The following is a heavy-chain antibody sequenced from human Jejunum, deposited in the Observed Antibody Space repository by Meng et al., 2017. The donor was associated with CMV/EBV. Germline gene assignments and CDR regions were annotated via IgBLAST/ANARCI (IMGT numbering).Heavy chain of an antibody. CDR3: AREGTNSYYFDY. Sequence: VSGDSISSGASSWGWIRQPPGKGLEWIGYIYESGSTSYNPSLESRVTISVDTSKNQFSLKVMSVTAADTAVYYCAREGTNSYYFDYWGQGTLVTVSS. D-gene: IGHD1-14*01. CDR1: GDSISSGASS. V-gene: IGHV4-30-4*01. J-gene: IGHJ4*02. CDR2: IYESGST.